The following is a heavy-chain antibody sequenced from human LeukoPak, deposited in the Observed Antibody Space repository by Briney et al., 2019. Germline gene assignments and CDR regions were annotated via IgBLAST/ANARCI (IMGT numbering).Heavy chain of an antibody. CDR1: GLTLSIYA. V-gene: IGHV3-23*01. J-gene: IGHJ4*02. CDR2: ICGSGGNT. Sequence: PGGSLRLSCAASGLTLSIYAAGWVRHPPRRGREWVSAICGSGGNTSYADAVKRRLTISRANSKNTLYLPSNSLSAEGTAVYYCAKVGLRYFDWLFTFYYWGQGTLVTVSS. D-gene: IGHD3-9*01. CDR3: AKVGLRYFDWLFTFYY.